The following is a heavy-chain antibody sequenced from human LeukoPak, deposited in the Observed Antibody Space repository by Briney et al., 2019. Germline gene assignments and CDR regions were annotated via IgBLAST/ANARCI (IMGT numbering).Heavy chain of an antibody. D-gene: IGHD3-22*01. CDR2: IYWDDDN. V-gene: IGHV2-5*02. Sequence: SGPTLVKPTQTLTLTCTFSGFSLSTSGVGVGWIRQPPGKALEWLALIYWDDDNRYSPSLKSRLTITKDTSKNQVVLTMTNMDPVDTATYYCAHLDTSGYYHGFDYWGQGTLVTVSS. J-gene: IGHJ4*02. CDR3: AHLDTSGYYHGFDY. CDR1: GFSLSTSGVG.